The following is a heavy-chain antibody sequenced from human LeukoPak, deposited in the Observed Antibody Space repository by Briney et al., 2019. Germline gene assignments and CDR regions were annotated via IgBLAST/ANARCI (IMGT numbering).Heavy chain of an antibody. CDR1: GYTFTSYD. Sequence: ASVKVSCKASGYTFTSYDINRVRQATGQGLEWMGWMNPNSGNTGYAQKFQGRVTMTRNTSISTAYMELSSLRSEDTAVYYCARSSGIAAAGTSYYYYGMDVWGQGTTVTVSS. D-gene: IGHD6-13*01. CDR3: ARSSGIAAAGTSYYYYGMDV. V-gene: IGHV1-8*01. CDR2: MNPNSGNT. J-gene: IGHJ6*02.